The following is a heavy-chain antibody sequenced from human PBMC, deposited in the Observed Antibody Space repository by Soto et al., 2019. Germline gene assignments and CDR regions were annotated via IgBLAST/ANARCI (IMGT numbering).Heavy chain of an antibody. V-gene: IGHV3-30*18. CDR1: GFTFSSYG. D-gene: IGHD3-3*01. CDR2: ISYDGSNK. CDR3: AKDYDFWSGYFHYYGMDV. Sequence: PXGSLILSCSASGFTFSSYGMHWVRQAPGRGLEWVAVISYDGSNKYYADSVKGRFTISRDNSKNTLYLQMNSLRAEDTAVYYCAKDYDFWSGYFHYYGMDVWGQGTTVTVSS. J-gene: IGHJ6*02.